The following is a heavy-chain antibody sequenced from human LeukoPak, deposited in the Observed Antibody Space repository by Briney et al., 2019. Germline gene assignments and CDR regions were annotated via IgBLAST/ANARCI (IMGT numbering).Heavy chain of an antibody. V-gene: IGHV3-23*01. Sequence: PGGSLRLSCAASGFTFSSYAMSWVRQAPGKGLEWVSAISGSGGSTYYADSVKGRFTISRDNSKNTLYLQMNSLRAEDTAVYHCAKAFSGSYWGGYFDYWGQGTLVTVSS. J-gene: IGHJ4*02. CDR2: ISGSGGST. D-gene: IGHD1-26*01. CDR3: AKAFSGSYWGGYFDY. CDR1: GFTFSSYA.